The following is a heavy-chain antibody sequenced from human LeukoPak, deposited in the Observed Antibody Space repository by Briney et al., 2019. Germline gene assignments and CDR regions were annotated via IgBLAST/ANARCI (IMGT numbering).Heavy chain of an antibody. D-gene: IGHD6-19*01. CDR3: VAISVAGTTFLDF. CDR1: GFTFSSYA. CDR2: ISGSGGST. V-gene: IGHV3-23*01. J-gene: IGHJ4*02. Sequence: GGSLRLSCAASGFTFSSYAMSWVRRVQGKGLDGFSAISGSGGSTYYADSVKGRFTISRDNSANSLYLHLTNLRTEDSALYYCVAISVAGTTFLDFWGQGTLVTVSS.